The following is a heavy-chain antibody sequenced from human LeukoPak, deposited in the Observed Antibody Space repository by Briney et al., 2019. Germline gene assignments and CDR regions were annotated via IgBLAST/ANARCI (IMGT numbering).Heavy chain of an antibody. CDR1: GFTFDDYG. D-gene: IGHD4-17*01. Sequence: GGSLRLSCAASGFTFDDYGMSWVRRAPGKGLEWVSGINWNGGSTGYADSVKGRFTISRDNAKNSLYLQMNSLRAEDTALYYCAREGYGDYPYLQHYYYYMDVWGKGTTVTVSS. CDR2: INWNGGST. V-gene: IGHV3-20*04. CDR3: AREGYGDYPYLQHYYYYMDV. J-gene: IGHJ6*03.